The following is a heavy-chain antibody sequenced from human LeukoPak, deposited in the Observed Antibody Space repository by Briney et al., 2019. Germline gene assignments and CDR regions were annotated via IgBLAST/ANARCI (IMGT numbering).Heavy chain of an antibody. CDR3: ARDGGTTTGTPYYYGLDV. V-gene: IGHV1-46*01. J-gene: IGHJ6*02. CDR2: INPSGGST. CDR1: AYTFTNYY. Sequence: ASVKVSCKASAYTFTNYYIHWVRQAPGQGLEWMGIINPSGGSTSFAQKFRGRVTMTRDTSTSTVYMELSSLRSDDTAVYYCARDGGTTTGTPYYYGLDVWGQGTTVTVSS. D-gene: IGHD1-26*01.